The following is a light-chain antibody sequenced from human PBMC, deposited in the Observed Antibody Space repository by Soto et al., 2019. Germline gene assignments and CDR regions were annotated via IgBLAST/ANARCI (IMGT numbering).Light chain of an antibody. J-gene: IGKJ3*01. V-gene: IGKV1-27*01. Sequence: DIQMTKSPSSLSASVGDRVTITCRASQGITNYLAWSQQKPGKVPNLLIYAASTLQSGVPSRFSSSGSATDLTLTISSMQPEDVGTYDSQKYNSAPVTYGPGTKVDLK. CDR1: QGITNY. CDR3: QKYNSAPVT. CDR2: AAS.